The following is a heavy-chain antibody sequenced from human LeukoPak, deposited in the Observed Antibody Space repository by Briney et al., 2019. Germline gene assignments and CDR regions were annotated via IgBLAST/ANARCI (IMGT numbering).Heavy chain of an antibody. CDR1: GFTVSGNY. V-gene: IGHV3-53*01. D-gene: IGHD5-12*01. CDR3: ARDSEDSGYDLEQFWFDP. J-gene: IGHJ5*02. CDR2: IYSGGTT. Sequence: GGSLRLSCAVSGFTVSGNYMSWVRQAPGKGLEWVSLIYSGGTTYYADSVKGRFTISRDNSKNTLYLQMNSLRAEDTAVYYCARDSEDSGYDLEQFWFDPWGQGTLVTVSS.